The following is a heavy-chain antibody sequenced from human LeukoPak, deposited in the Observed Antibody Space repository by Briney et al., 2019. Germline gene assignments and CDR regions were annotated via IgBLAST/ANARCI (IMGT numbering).Heavy chain of an antibody. D-gene: IGHD6-13*01. J-gene: IGHJ5*02. CDR2: INHSGST. V-gene: IGHV4-34*01. CDR3: ARGLQLVRHWFDP. CDR1: GGSFSGYY. Sequence: SETLSLTCAVYGGSFSGYYWSWIRQPPGKGLEWIGEINHSGSTNYNPSLKSRVTISVDTSKNQFSLKLSSVTAADTAVYYCARGLQLVRHWFDPWGQGTLATVSS.